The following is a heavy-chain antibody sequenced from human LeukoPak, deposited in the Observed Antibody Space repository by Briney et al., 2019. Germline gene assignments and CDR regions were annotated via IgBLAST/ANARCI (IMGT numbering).Heavy chain of an antibody. V-gene: IGHV4-61*01. Sequence: PSETLTLTCTVSGGSISSSSYYWSWIRQPPGKGLEWSGYIYYRGSTTYNPSLKSRVTISVDTSKDQFSLKLSSVTAADTAVYYCARSRSITIFGVVIPGWFDPWGQGTLVTVSS. J-gene: IGHJ5*02. D-gene: IGHD3-3*01. CDR2: IYYRGST. CDR3: ARSRSITIFGVVIPGWFDP. CDR1: GGSISSSSYY.